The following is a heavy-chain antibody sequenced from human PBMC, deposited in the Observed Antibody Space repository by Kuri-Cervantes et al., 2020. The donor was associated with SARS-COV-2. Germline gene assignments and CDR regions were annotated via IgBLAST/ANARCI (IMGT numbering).Heavy chain of an antibody. D-gene: IGHD2-2*01. CDR1: GATFSTYG. CDR3: ARDCSGTDCYVIVYGLSD. J-gene: IGHJ4*02. Sequence: SVKVSCKASGATFSTYGFSWVRQAPGQGLEWMGGIIPMFGTADYAQKFQGRVTVTADESTRTVYMELSSLRSDDTAVYYCARDCSGTDCYVIVYGLSDWGQGTLVTVSS. CDR2: IIPMFGTA. V-gene: IGHV1-69*13.